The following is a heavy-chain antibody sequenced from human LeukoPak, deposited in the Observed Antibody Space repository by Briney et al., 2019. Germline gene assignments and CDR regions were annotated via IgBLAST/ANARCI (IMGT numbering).Heavy chain of an antibody. CDR1: GFTFRSYW. V-gene: IGHV3-74*01. CDR3: ARDSSGWYYNWFDP. D-gene: IGHD6-19*01. J-gene: IGHJ5*02. Sequence: PGGSLRLSCAASGFTFRSYWMHWVRQAPGKGLEWVSRINSDGTGTGYAGSVKGRFTISRDNAKNTLYLQMNSLRAEDTAVYYCARDSSGWYYNWFDPWGQGTLVTVSS. CDR2: INSDGTGT.